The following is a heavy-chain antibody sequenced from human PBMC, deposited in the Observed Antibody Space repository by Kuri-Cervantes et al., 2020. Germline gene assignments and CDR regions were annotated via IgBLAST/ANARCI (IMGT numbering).Heavy chain of an antibody. D-gene: IGHD6-19*01. V-gene: IGHV3-23*01. Sequence: GESLKISCAASGFTFSSYAMSWVRQAPGKGLEWVSVISGNGETTYYADSVRGRFTISRDNSKNTLYLQMNSLRAEDTAVYYCAKEGVAVAGMYYYYMDVWGKGTTVTVSS. CDR1: GFTFSSYA. CDR2: ISGNGETT. CDR3: AKEGVAVAGMYYYYMDV. J-gene: IGHJ6*03.